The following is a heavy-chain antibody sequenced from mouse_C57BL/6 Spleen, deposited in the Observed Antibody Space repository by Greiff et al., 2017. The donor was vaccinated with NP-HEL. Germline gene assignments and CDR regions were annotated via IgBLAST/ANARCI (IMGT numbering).Heavy chain of an antibody. V-gene: IGHV5-17*01. CDR1: GFTFSDYG. CDR2: ISSGSSTI. D-gene: IGHD1-1*01. Sequence: EVQLMESGGGLVKPGGSLKLSCAASGFTFSDYGMHWVRQAPEKGLEWVAYISSGSSTIYYADTVKGRFTISRDNAKNTLFLQMTSLRSEDTAMYYCARNDYGSSYEFAYWGQGTLVTVSA. J-gene: IGHJ3*01. CDR3: ARNDYGSSYEFAY.